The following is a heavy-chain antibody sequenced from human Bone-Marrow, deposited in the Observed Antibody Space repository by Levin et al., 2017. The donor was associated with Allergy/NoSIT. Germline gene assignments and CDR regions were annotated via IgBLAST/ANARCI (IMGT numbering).Heavy chain of an antibody. CDR2: IYYSGST. D-gene: IGHD3-22*01. V-gene: IGHV4-59*01. CDR1: GGSISSEY. J-gene: IGHJ3*01. Sequence: SQTLSLTCTVSGGSISSEYWSWIRQSPGKGLEWLGFIYYSGSTKYNPSLKSPITISVDTSRTRFSLTLKSVTAADTAVYYCARLQDYTSGYGAQYFDVWGQGAKVTVS. CDR3: ARLQDYTSGYGAQYFDV.